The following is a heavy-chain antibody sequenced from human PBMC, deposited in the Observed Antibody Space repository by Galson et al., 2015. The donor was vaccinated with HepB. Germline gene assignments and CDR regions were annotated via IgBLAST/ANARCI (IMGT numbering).Heavy chain of an antibody. D-gene: IGHD3-22*01. CDR3: ARHPGYDSSGSNDAFDI. CDR2: IDPSDSYT. V-gene: IGHV5-10-1*01. Sequence: QSGAEVKKPGETLRISCKGSGSSFTSYWISWVRQMPGKGLEWMGRIDPSDSYTNYSPSFQGHVTISADKSISTAYLQWSSLKASDTAMYYCARHPGYDSSGSNDAFDIWGQGTMVTVSS. CDR1: GSSFTSYW. J-gene: IGHJ3*02.